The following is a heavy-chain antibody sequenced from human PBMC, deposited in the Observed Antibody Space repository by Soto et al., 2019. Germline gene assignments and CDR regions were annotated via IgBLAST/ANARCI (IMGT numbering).Heavy chain of an antibody. CDR1: GFTFGNYD. D-gene: IGHD5-18*01. V-gene: IGHV3-23*01. J-gene: IGHJ2*01. Sequence: EVQLLESGGGLVQPGGSLRLSCAASGFTFGNYDMTWVRQAPGKGLEWVSSISRVGDSTYYADSVKSRFTISRDNSKNTLSLQMNSLRAEDTAIYYCVKSLSGYGPYWYFDLWGRGTLVTVSS. CDR3: VKSLSGYGPYWYFDL. CDR2: ISRVGDST.